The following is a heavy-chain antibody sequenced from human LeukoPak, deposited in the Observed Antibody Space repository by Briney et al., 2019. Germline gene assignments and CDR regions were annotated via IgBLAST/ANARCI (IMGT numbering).Heavy chain of an antibody. CDR3: AREGIVLMVYHFDY. CDR2: ISSSSSYI. J-gene: IGHJ4*02. D-gene: IGHD2-8*01. CDR1: GFTLSSYT. Sequence: GGSLRLSCAASGFTLSSYTMNWVRQAPGKGLEWVSSISSSSSYISYADSVKGRFTISRDNAKNSLSLQMNSLRAEDTAVYYCAREGIVLMVYHFDYWGQGTLVTVSS. V-gene: IGHV3-21*01.